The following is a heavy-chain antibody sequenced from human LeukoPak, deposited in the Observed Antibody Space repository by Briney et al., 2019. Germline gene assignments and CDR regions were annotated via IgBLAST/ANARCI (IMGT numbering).Heavy chain of an antibody. D-gene: IGHD2-21*01. J-gene: IGHJ4*02. Sequence: SETVSLTCAVYGVSFSGYYWSWIRHPPGKGLEWIGYIIHSGSTNYNPSLKSRVTISVDTSKNQFSLKLSSVTAADTAVYYCARSIKTDKVARIDYWGQGTLVTVS. CDR3: ARSIKTDKVARIDY. V-gene: IGHV4-34*12. CDR2: IIHSGST. CDR1: GVSFSGYY.